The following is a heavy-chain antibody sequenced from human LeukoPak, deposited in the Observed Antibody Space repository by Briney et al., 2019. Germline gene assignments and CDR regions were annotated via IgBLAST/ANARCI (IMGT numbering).Heavy chain of an antibody. CDR2: ISGSGHST. Sequence: GGSLRLSCAASGFTFSSFAMSWVRQAPGKGLEWVSAISGSGHSTYYADSVKGRFTVSRDTSSNTLHLHMHSLGAEDTAVYYCALAKERVVAATLDYWGQGTLVTVSS. CDR3: ALAKERVVAATLDY. D-gene: IGHD2-15*01. J-gene: IGHJ4*02. V-gene: IGHV3-23*01. CDR1: GFTFSSFA.